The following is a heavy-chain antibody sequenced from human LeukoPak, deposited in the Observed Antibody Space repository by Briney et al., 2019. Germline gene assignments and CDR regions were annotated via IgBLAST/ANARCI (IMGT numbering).Heavy chain of an antibody. J-gene: IGHJ3*02. V-gene: IGHV1-2*04. CDR2: INPNSGGT. CDR3: ASRSTTVTDDDAFDI. D-gene: IGHD4-17*01. Sequence: ASVKVSCKASGYTFTGYYMHWVRRAPGQGLEWMGWINPNSGGTNYAQKFQGWVTMTRDTSISTAYMELSRLRSDETAVYYCASRSTTVTDDDAFDIWGQGTMVTVSS. CDR1: GYTFTGYY.